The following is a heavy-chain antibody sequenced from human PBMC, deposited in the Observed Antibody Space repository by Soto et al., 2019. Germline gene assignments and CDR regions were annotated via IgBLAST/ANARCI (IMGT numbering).Heavy chain of an antibody. Sequence: QLQLQESGSGLVKPSQTLSLTCAVSGGSISSGGYSWSWIRQPPGKGLEYIGYIYHSGSTYYNPSLRRRVTTAVDRSKNHFSRNLGSGPAADTAVFYCARPPDYGGQGTLVTVSS. J-gene: IGHJ4*02. CDR1: GGSISSGGYS. CDR3: ARPPDY. CDR2: IYHSGST. V-gene: IGHV4-30-2*01.